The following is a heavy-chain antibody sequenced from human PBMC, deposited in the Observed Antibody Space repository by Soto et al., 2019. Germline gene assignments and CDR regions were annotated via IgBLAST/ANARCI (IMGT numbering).Heavy chain of an antibody. CDR3: ARIQEYYYGSGIPNWFDP. CDR2: IYHSGST. Sequence: QVQLQESGPGLVKPSGTLSLTCAVSSGSISSSNWWSWVRQPPGKGLEWIGEIYHSGSTNYNPSLKSRVTISVDKSKNQFSLKLSSVTAADTAVYYCARIQEYYYGSGIPNWFDPWGQGTLVTVSS. V-gene: IGHV4-4*02. J-gene: IGHJ5*02. D-gene: IGHD3-10*01. CDR1: SGSISSSNW.